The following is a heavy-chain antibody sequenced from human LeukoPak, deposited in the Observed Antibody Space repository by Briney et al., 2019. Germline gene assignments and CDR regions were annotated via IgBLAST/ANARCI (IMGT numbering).Heavy chain of an antibody. CDR2: IFPADSDT. Sequence: GESLKISCKGSGSSFNSYWVAWVRQLPGKGLEWMGIIFPADSDTRYSPSFQGQVTISVDKSINTAYLQWSSLKASDTAVYYCARLSNDWSLDYWGQGTLVTVSS. CDR1: GSSFNSYW. J-gene: IGHJ4*02. D-gene: IGHD3-9*01. CDR3: ARLSNDWSLDY. V-gene: IGHV5-51*01.